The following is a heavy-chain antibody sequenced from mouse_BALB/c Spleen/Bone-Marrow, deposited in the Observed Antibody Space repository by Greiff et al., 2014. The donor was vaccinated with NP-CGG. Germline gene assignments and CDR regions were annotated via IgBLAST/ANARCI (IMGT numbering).Heavy chain of an antibody. CDR1: GFNIKDTY. D-gene: IGHD1-1*01. CDR2: IDPANGNT. V-gene: IGHV14-3*02. Sequence: ESGAELVKPGASVKLSCTASGFNIKDTYMHWVKQRPEQGLEWIGRIDPANGNTKYDPKFQGKATITADTSSNTAYLQLSSLTSEDTAVYYCAIYYYGSSGFAYWGQGTLGTVSA. CDR3: AIYYYGSSGFAY. J-gene: IGHJ3*01.